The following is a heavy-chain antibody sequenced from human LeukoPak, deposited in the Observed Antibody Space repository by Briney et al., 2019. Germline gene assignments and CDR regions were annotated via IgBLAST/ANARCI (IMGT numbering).Heavy chain of an antibody. Sequence: GGSLRLSCAASGFTFDRSWMNWVRQPPGKGLEWVATINHLGGEKYYVDSVRGRFTISRDNAKNSLYLQMNSLRGEDTALYYCAREDHAVYNYWGQGTLVTVSS. CDR2: INHLGGEK. CDR1: GFTFDRSW. V-gene: IGHV3-7*01. CDR3: AREDHAVYNY. D-gene: IGHD2-8*01. J-gene: IGHJ4*02.